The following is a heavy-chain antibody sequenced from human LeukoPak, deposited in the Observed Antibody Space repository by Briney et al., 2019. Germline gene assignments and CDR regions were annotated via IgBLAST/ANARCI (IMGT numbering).Heavy chain of an antibody. Sequence: GGSLRLSCAASGFTFSSYTMHWVRQAPGKGLEWVAVISYDGSNKYYADSVKGRFTISRDNSKNTLYLQMNSLRAEDTAVYYCARVGSSSYRYAFDIWGQGTMVTVSS. J-gene: IGHJ3*02. D-gene: IGHD6-6*01. CDR1: GFTFSSYT. CDR2: ISYDGSNK. V-gene: IGHV3-30-3*01. CDR3: ARVGSSSYRYAFDI.